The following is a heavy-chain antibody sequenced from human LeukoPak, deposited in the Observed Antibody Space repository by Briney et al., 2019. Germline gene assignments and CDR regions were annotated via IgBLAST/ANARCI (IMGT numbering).Heavy chain of an antibody. Sequence: AASVKVSCKASGYTFTGYYMHWVRQAPGHGLEWMGWISPNTGGTKYAQTFQGRVTLTRDTSISTVYMELSRLRSDDTAVYYCARERGFCSSSSCYTSDAFDIWGQGTMVTVSS. V-gene: IGHV1-2*02. D-gene: IGHD2-2*02. CDR1: GYTFTGYY. CDR3: ARERGFCSSSSCYTSDAFDI. CDR2: ISPNTGGT. J-gene: IGHJ3*02.